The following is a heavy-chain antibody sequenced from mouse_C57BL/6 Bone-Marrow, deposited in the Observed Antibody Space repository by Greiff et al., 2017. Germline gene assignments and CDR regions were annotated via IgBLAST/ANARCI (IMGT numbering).Heavy chain of an antibody. D-gene: IGHD1-1*01. Sequence: VQLQQPGAELVMPGASVKLSCKASGYTFTSYWMHWVKQRPGQGLEWIGEIDPSDSYTNYNQKFKGKSTLTVDKSSSTAYMQLSSLTSEDSAVYYCAREGTVVAFDYWGQGTTLTVSS. CDR2: IDPSDSYT. J-gene: IGHJ2*01. CDR1: GYTFTSYW. V-gene: IGHV1-69*01. CDR3: AREGTVVAFDY.